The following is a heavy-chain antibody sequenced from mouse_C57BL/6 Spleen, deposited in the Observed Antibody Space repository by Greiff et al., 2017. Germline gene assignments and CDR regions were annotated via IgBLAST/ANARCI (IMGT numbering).Heavy chain of an antibody. CDR2: IDPNSGGT. CDR3: ARSPCYYGISYEDAMDY. Sequence: QVQLKQPGAELVKPGASVKLSCKASGYSFTSYWMHWVKQRPGRGLEWIGRIDPNSGGTKYNEKFKSKATLTVDKPSSTAYMQLSSQTSEDSAVYYCARSPCYYGISYEDAMDYWGQGTSVTVSS. CDR1: GYSFTSYW. J-gene: IGHJ4*01. D-gene: IGHD1-1*01. V-gene: IGHV1-72*01.